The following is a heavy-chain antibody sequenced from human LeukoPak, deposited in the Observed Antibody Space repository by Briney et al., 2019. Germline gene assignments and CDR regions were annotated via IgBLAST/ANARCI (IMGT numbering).Heavy chain of an antibody. CDR3: AREGYDILTGYDIGTFDY. Sequence: SETPSLTCTVSGGSISSYYWSWIRQPAGKGLEWIGRIYTSGSTNYNPSLKSRVTMSVDTSKNQFSLKLSSVTAADTAVYYCAREGYDILTGYDIGTFDYWGQGTLVTVSS. V-gene: IGHV4-4*07. CDR1: GGSISSYY. CDR2: IYTSGST. J-gene: IGHJ4*02. D-gene: IGHD3-9*01.